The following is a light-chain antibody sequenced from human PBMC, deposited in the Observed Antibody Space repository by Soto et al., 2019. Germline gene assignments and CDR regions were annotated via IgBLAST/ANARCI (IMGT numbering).Light chain of an antibody. J-gene: IGLJ3*02. CDR2: DNH. V-gene: IGLV1-51*01. CDR3: GTWDGSLNAVV. CDR1: SSNIGANY. Sequence: QSVLTQPPSVSAAPGQKVTISCSGSSSNIGANYVSWYQQLPGTVPKLLSYDNHERPSGIPDRFSGSKSGTSATLGITGLQTGDEADYYCGTWDGSLNAVVFGGGTKLTVL.